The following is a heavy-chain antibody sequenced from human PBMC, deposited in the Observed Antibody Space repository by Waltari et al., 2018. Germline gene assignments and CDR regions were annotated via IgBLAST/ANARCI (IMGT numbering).Heavy chain of an antibody. J-gene: IGHJ3*02. V-gene: IGHV4-38-2*01. CDR2: IYHSGST. CDR3: ARVSGLATGAFDI. Sequence: QVQLQESGPGLVKPSETLSLTCAVSGYSISSGYYWGWIRQPPGKGLEWIGSIYHSGSTSSNPSLKGGVTISVDTSKNQFSLKLSSVTAADTAVYYCARVSGLATGAFDIWGQGTMVTVSS. CDR1: GYSISSGYY. D-gene: IGHD5-12*01.